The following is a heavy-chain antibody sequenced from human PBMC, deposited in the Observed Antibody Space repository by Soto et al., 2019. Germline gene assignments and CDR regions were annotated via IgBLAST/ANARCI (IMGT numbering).Heavy chain of an antibody. CDR2: ISAYNGNT. J-gene: IGHJ4*02. D-gene: IGHD3-16*02. CDR3: ARDERSMITFRGVIPYY. Sequence: GASVKVSCKASGYTFTSYGISWVRQAPGQGLEWMGWISAYNGNTNYAQKLQGRVTMTTDTSTSTAYMELRSLRSDDTAVYYCARDERSMITFRGVIPYYWGQGTLVTVYS. CDR1: GYTFTSYG. V-gene: IGHV1-18*01.